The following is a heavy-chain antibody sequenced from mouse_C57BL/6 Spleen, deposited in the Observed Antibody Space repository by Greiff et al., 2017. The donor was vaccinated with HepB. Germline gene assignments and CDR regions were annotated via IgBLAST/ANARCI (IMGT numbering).Heavy chain of an antibody. J-gene: IGHJ4*01. CDR1: GFNIKDYY. CDR3: TTVLRYYAMDY. CDR2: IDPEDGDT. V-gene: IGHV14-1*01. D-gene: IGHD1-1*01. Sequence: EVQLVESGAELVRPGASVKLSCTASGFNIKDYYMHWVKQRPEQGLEWIGRIDPEDGDTEYAPKFQGKATMTADPSSNTAYLQLSSLTSEDTAVYYCTTVLRYYAMDYWGQGTSVTVSS.